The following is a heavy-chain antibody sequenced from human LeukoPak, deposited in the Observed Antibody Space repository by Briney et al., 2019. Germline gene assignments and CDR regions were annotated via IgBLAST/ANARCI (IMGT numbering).Heavy chain of an antibody. Sequence: GASVKVSCKASGYTFTSYYMHWVRQAPGQGLEWMGIINPSGGSTSYAQKFQGRVTMTRDTSTRTVYMELSSLRSEDTAVYYCARERKERFLEWLSTYYYGMDVWGQGTTVTVSS. D-gene: IGHD3-3*01. V-gene: IGHV1-46*01. CDR2: INPSGGST. CDR1: GYTFTSYY. CDR3: ARERKERFLEWLSTYYYGMDV. J-gene: IGHJ6*02.